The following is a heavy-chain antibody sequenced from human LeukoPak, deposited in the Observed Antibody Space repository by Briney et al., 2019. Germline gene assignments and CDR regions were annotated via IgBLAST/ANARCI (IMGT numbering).Heavy chain of an antibody. J-gene: IGHJ4*02. D-gene: IGHD3-22*01. CDR1: GFTFDDYG. V-gene: IGHV3-20*04. Sequence: GGSLRLSCAASGFTFDDYGMSWVRQPPGKGLDWVSGFYWIGGSTVYADSVKGRFTISRDNAKNSLSLQINSLRAEDTALYYCARDGDYYESSGYHAHPDYWGEGTLVTVSS. CDR2: FYWIGGST. CDR3: ARDGDYYESSGYHAHPDY.